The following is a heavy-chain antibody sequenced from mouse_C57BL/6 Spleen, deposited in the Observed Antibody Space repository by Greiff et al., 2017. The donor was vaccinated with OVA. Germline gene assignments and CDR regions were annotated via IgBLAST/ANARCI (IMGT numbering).Heavy chain of an antibody. CDR1: GYTFTDYN. J-gene: IGHJ3*01. CDR3: AREEDYDGEFAY. V-gene: IGHV1-18*01. CDR2: INPNNGGT. D-gene: IGHD2-4*01. Sequence: EVQLQQSGPELVKPGASVKIPCKASGYTFTDYNMDWVKQSHGKSLEWIGDINPNNGGTIYNQKFKGKATLTVDKSSSTAYMELRSLTSEDTAVYYCAREEDYDGEFAYWGQGTLVTVSA.